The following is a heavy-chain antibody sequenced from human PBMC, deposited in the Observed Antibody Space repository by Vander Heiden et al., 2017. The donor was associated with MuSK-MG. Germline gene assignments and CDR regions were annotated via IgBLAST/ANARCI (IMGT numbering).Heavy chain of an antibody. CDR3: AREGPESSGKYFFDS. CDR1: GHSGSDSHAA. D-gene: IGHD6-19*01. Sequence: QTLSLTCAVSGHSGSDSHAAWNWIRQSPQRGLEWLGRIYYRSKWYSDYSGSGKRRIAINPDTSKNQFSLQLNSVTPEDTAVYYCAREGPESSGKYFFDSWGQGTQVTVSS. J-gene: IGHJ4*01. CDR2: IYYRSKWYS. V-gene: IGHV6-1*01.